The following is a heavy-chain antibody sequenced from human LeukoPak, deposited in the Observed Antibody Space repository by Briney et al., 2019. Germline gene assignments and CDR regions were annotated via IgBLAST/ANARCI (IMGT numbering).Heavy chain of an antibody. CDR2: IYYSGST. D-gene: IGHD2-2*01. CDR3: ASWGWGDIVVVPAATDAFDI. V-gene: IGHV4-39*01. Sequence: SETLSLTCTVSGGSISSSSYYWGWIRQPPGKGLEWIGSIYYSGSTYYNPSLKSRVTISVDTSKNHFSLKLSSVTAADTAVYYCASWGWGDIVVVPAATDAFDIWGQGTMVTVSS. CDR1: GGSISSSSYY. J-gene: IGHJ3*02.